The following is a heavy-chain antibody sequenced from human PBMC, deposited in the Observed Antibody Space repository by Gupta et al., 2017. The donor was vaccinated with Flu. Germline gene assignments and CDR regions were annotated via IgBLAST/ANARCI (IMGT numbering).Heavy chain of an antibody. J-gene: IGHJ5*02. CDR1: GFTFNNYA. CDR2: ISSSGDIT. CDR3: AKDPLEGGAYFQTNWFDP. Sequence: EVQLLESGGDLVQPGGSLRLSCAASGFTFNNYAMNWGRQAPGKGLEWVSTISSSGDITFYADSVKGRFTISRDNSKNTLYLQMNSLRAEDTAVYYCAKDPLEGGAYFQTNWFDPWGQGTLVIVSS. V-gene: IGHV3-23*01. D-gene: IGHD1-26*01.